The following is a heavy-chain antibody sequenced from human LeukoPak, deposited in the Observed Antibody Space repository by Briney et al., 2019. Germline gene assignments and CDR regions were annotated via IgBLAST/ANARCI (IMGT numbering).Heavy chain of an antibody. D-gene: IGHD2-2*01. Sequence: SVKVSCKASGGTFSSYAISCVRHAPGQGLEWMGRIIPILGIANYAQKFQGRVTITADKSTSTAYMELSSLRSEDTAVYYCARVVVVPAAQNWFDPWGQGTLVTVSS. V-gene: IGHV1-69*04. CDR1: GGTFSSYA. CDR2: IIPILGIA. J-gene: IGHJ5*02. CDR3: ARVVVVPAAQNWFDP.